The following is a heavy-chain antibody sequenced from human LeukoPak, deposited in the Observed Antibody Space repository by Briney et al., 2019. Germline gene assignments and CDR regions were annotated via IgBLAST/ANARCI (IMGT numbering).Heavy chain of an antibody. V-gene: IGHV1-8*01. CDR1: GYTFTSYD. CDR2: MNPNSGNT. CDR3: ARQDRYYGSGSLAEMDV. D-gene: IGHD3-10*01. Sequence: GASVKVSCKASGYTFTSYDINWVRQATGQGLEWMGWMNPNSGNTGYAQKFQGRVTMTRDTSTSTVYMELSSLRSEDTAVYYCARQDRYYGSGSLAEMDVWGQGTTVTVSS. J-gene: IGHJ6*02.